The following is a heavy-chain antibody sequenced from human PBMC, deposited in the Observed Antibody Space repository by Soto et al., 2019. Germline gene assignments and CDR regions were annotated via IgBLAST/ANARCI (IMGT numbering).Heavy chain of an antibody. D-gene: IGHD3-10*01. Sequence: SETLSLTCNVSGGSIRSYYWNWIRQPPGKTLEWIGDVYYSGSANYNPSLKSRVTISVDMSRNQFSLKLNSVTAADTAVYYCARGSMVRGPTPFDYWGQGTLVTVSS. J-gene: IGHJ4*02. CDR3: ARGSMVRGPTPFDY. CDR2: VYYSGSA. V-gene: IGHV4-59*01. CDR1: GGSIRSYY.